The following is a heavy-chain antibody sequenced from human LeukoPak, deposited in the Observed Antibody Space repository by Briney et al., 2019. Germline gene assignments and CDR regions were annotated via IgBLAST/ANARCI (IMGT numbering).Heavy chain of an antibody. J-gene: IGHJ4*02. CDR2: IYTSGST. CDR1: GGSISSYY. Sequence: SETLSRTCTVSGGSISSYYWSWLRQPAGKGLEWIGRIYTSGSTNYNPSLKSRVTMSVDTSKNQFSLKLSSVTAADTAVYYCARFGSSGYSFDYWGQGTLVTVSS. CDR3: ARFGSSGYSFDY. D-gene: IGHD3-22*01. V-gene: IGHV4-4*07.